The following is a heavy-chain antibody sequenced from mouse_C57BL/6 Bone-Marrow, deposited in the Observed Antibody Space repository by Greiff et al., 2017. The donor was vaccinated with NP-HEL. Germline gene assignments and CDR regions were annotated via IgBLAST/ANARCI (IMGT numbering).Heavy chain of an antibody. V-gene: IGHV1-54*01. CDR1: GYAFTNYL. J-gene: IGHJ2*01. Sequence: VQLQQSGAELVRPGTSVKVSCKASGYAFTNYLIEWVKQRPGQGLEWIGVINPGSGGTNYNEKFKGKATLTADKSSSTAYMQLSSLTSEDSAVYFCARSLYPGSFYYWGQGTTLTVSS. D-gene: IGHD2-1*01. CDR2: INPGSGGT. CDR3: ARSLYPGSFYY.